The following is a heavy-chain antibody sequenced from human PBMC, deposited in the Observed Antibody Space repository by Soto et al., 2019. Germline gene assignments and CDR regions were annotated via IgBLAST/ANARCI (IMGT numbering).Heavy chain of an antibody. CDR1: GFTFSTYW. Sequence: EVQLVDSGGALVQPGGSLRLSCAASGFTFSTYWMNWVRQAPGKGLEWVANIKQDGSEKYYVDSVKGRFTMSRDNAKNSLYLQMSSLRAEDTAVYYCARDRGYCSGGTCYSVLDYWGQGILVTVSS. J-gene: IGHJ4*02. CDR2: IKQDGSEK. V-gene: IGHV3-7*01. D-gene: IGHD2-15*01. CDR3: ARDRGYCSGGTCYSVLDY.